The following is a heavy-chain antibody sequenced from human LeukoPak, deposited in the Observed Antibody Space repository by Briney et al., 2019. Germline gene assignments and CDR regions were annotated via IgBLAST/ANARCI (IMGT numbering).Heavy chain of an antibody. Sequence: ASVKVSCKASGYTFTGYYIHWVRQAPGQGLEWMGWISPNSGGANYAQKFRGRVTMTRDTSITTAYMELSSLKSDDTALYYCARVYYLWESYRYLFDYWGQGSPVTVSS. V-gene: IGHV1-2*02. D-gene: IGHD3-16*02. J-gene: IGHJ4*02. CDR1: GYTFTGYY. CDR3: ARVYYLWESYRYLFDY. CDR2: ISPNSGGA.